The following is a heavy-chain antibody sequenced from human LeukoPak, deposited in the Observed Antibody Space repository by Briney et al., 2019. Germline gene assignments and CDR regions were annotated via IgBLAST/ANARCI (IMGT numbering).Heavy chain of an antibody. CDR3: ARVRDAYNYFHY. CDR1: GFTFSSYM. Sequence: GGSLRLSCAASGFTFSSYMMNWVRQAPGKGLEGVSYISGSGDSIYYADSVKGRFTMSSDNAKNSLYLQMNRLRAEDTAVYYCARVRDAYNYFHYWGQGTLVTVSS. V-gene: IGHV3-48*01. J-gene: IGHJ4*02. CDR2: ISGSGDSI. D-gene: IGHD2-2*01.